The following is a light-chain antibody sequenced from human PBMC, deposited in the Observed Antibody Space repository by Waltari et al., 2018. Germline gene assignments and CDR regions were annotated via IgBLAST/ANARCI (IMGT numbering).Light chain of an antibody. Sequence: QSALTQPASVSGSPGQSITISCTGTSSDVGGHPFVSWYQQHPGKAPKLIIFGVTNRPSGISDRFSGSKSGNTASLTISGLQAEDEGDYYCSSYRSSAIVVFGGGTKLSVL. CDR3: SSYRSSAIVV. J-gene: IGLJ2*01. CDR1: SSDVGGHPF. V-gene: IGLV2-14*03. CDR2: GVT.